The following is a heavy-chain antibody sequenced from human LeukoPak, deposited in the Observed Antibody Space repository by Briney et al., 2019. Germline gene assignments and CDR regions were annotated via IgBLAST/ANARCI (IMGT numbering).Heavy chain of an antibody. J-gene: IGHJ5*02. Sequence: ASVTVSCTASGYTFTVHYLHWVRQAPGQGLEWMGWINPNSGGTNYAQKFHGRVTMTRDSSISTAYMELSRLRSDDTAVYYCAVVLTAAWGQGTLVTVSS. CDR2: INPNSGGT. D-gene: IGHD2-21*02. V-gene: IGHV1-2*02. CDR3: AVVLTAA. CDR1: GYTFTVHY.